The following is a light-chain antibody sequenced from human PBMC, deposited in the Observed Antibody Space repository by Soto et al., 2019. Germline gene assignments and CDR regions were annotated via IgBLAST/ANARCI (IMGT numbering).Light chain of an antibody. Sequence: QSALTQPASVSGSPGQSITISCTGTNSDVGAYSYVSWYQQYPGKAPKLLIYDVGARPSGISDRFSGSKSGNTASLTISGLQAEDEADYYCSSYTAFTTYVFGSGNKVTVL. V-gene: IGLV2-14*03. CDR2: DVG. CDR1: NSDVGAYSY. J-gene: IGLJ1*01. CDR3: SSYTAFTTYV.